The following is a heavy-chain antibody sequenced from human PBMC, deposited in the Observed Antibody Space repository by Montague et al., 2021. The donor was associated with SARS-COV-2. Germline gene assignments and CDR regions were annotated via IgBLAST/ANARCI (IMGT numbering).Heavy chain of an antibody. CDR2: IYYSGST. CDR1: GGSISSYY. CDR3: ARGGYYDYAFDI. V-gene: IGHV4-59*01. D-gene: IGHD3-22*01. Sequence: ETLSLTCTVSGGSISSYYWSWIRQPPGKGLEWIGYIYYSGSTNYNPSLKSRVTVSVDTSKNQFSLKLSSVTAADTAVYYCARGGYYDYAFDIWGQGTMVTVSS. J-gene: IGHJ3*02.